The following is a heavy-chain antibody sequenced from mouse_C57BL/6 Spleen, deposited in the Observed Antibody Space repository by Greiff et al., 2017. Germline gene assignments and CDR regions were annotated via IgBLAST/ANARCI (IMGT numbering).Heavy chain of an antibody. Sequence: QVQLQQSGPELVKPGASVKISCKASGYAFSSSWMNWVKQRPGKGLEWIGRLYPGDGDTNYNGKFKGKATLTADKSSSTAYMQLSSLTSEDSAVYCCARRDFDYWGQGTTLTVSS. CDR3: ARRDFDY. V-gene: IGHV1-82*01. CDR1: GYAFSSSW. J-gene: IGHJ2*01. CDR2: LYPGDGDT.